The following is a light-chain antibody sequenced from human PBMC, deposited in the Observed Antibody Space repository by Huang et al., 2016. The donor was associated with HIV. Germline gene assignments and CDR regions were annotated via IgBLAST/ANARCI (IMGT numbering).Light chain of an antibody. CDR1: QSLLHSNGDNY. CDR3: MQTLKTPPYT. V-gene: IGKV2-28*01. CDR2: LTS. Sequence: DVVMTQSPLSLPVNPGEPASISCRSSQSLLHSNGDNYLNWYMQEPGQSPQLLIYLTSNRASGVPDRFNGSVSDTDFTLKINRVEAADVVVYYCMQTLKTPPYTFGQGTKLEIK. J-gene: IGKJ2*01.